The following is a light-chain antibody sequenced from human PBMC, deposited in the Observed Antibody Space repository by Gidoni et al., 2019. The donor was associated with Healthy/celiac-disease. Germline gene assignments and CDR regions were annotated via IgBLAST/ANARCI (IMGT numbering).Light chain of an antibody. Sequence: SYVLTQPPPVSLAPVQTARITCGGNNIGSKSVHWYQQKPGQAPVLVVYADSDRPSGIPERFSGSNSGNTATLTISRVEAGDEADDYCQVWDSSSDHVVFGGGTKLTVL. V-gene: IGLV3-21*02. CDR1: NIGSKS. J-gene: IGLJ2*01. CDR2: ADS. CDR3: QVWDSSSDHVV.